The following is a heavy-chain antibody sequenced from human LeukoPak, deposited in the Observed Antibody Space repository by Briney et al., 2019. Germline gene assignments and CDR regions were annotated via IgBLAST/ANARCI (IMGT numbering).Heavy chain of an antibody. CDR3: AKDPYGYNSYYFDY. V-gene: IGHV3-23*01. D-gene: IGHD5-24*01. CDR2: ISSSGGST. CDR1: GFTSSSYA. J-gene: IGHJ4*02. Sequence: AGGSLRLSCAASGFTSSSYAMSWVRQAPGKGLEWVSAISSSGGSTYYADSVKGRFTISRDNSKNTLYLQMNSLRVEDTAVYYCAKDPYGYNSYYFDYWGQGTLGTVSS.